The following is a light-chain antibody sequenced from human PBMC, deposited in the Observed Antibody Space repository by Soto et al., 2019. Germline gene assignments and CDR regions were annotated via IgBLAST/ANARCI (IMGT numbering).Light chain of an antibody. CDR1: SSDVGGYKY. CDR2: EVT. CDR3: GSYKSDKICVA. Sequence: QSLLPQPASVSGSPGRSVTISCTGTSSDVGGYKYVSWYQQHPGKAPKLIIYEVTNRPSGVSNRFSGSKSGNKASLSISGLQAEDEADYYCGSYKSDKICVAFGGGTKVTVL. J-gene: IGLJ2*01. V-gene: IGLV2-14*01.